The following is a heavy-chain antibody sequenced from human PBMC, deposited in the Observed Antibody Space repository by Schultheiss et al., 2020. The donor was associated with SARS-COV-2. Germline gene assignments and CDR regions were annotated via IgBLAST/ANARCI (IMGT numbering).Heavy chain of an antibody. CDR1: GGSISSSNW. CDR3: ARGITMVRGVIITLFDY. D-gene: IGHD3-10*01. Sequence: GSLRLSCAVSGGSISSSNWWSWVRQPPGKGLEWIGYIYYSGSTNYNPSLKSRVTISVDTSKNQFSLKLSSVTAADTAVYYCARGITMVRGVIITLFDYWGQGTLVTVSS. CDR2: IYYSGST. J-gene: IGHJ4*02. V-gene: IGHV4-4*02.